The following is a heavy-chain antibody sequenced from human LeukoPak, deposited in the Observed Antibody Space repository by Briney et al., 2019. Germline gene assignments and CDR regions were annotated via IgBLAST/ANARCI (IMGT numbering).Heavy chain of an antibody. J-gene: IGHJ4*02. CDR2: IYPGDSDT. D-gene: IGHD3-3*01. Sequence: GESLKISCKGSGYTFSSYWIGWVRQMPAKGLEWRGIIYPGDSDTRYSPSLQGQVTISVDTSIGTAYLQWSSLKASDTAIYYCARQNDFRLDYWGQGTLVTVSS. CDR1: GYTFSSYW. CDR3: ARQNDFRLDY. V-gene: IGHV5-51*01.